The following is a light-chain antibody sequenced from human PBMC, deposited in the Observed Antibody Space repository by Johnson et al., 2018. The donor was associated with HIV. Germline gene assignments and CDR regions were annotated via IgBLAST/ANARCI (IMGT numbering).Light chain of an antibody. CDR3: GTWDNSLNAGEV. CDR1: SSNIGNSY. Sequence: QSVLTQSPSVSAAPGQKVTISCSGSSSNIGNSYVSWYQQLPGTAPKLLIYDNNKRPSGIPDRFSGSKSGTSATLAITGLQTGDEADYYCGTWDNSLNAGEVFRTGTKVTVL. J-gene: IGLJ1*01. V-gene: IGLV1-51*01. CDR2: DNN.